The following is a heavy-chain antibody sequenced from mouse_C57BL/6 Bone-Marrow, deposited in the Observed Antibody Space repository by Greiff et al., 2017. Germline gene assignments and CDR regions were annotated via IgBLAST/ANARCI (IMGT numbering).Heavy chain of an antibody. CDR3: ARYRRDYGFAY. D-gene: IGHD1-1*01. CDR2: IRNKANGYTT. CDR1: GFTFTDYY. Sequence: EVHLVESGGGLVQPGGSLSLSCAASGFTFTDYYMSWVRQPPGKALEWLGFIRNKANGYTTEYSASVKGRFTISRDDSQSVLHLQMNALRAEDSATYCCARYRRDYGFAYWGQGALVTVSA. J-gene: IGHJ3*01. V-gene: IGHV7-3*01.